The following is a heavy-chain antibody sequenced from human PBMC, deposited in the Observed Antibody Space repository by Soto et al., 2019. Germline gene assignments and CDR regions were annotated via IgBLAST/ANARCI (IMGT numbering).Heavy chain of an antibody. J-gene: IGHJ6*02. Sequence: SQTLSLTCAVYGGSFSGYYWSWIRQPPGKGLEWIGEINHSGSTNYNPSLKSRVTISVDTSKNQFSLKLSSVTAADTAVYYCARGLSYGRYYYYGMDVWGQGTTVTVSS. D-gene: IGHD5-18*01. V-gene: IGHV4-34*01. CDR1: GGSFSGYY. CDR3: ARGLSYGRYYYYGMDV. CDR2: INHSGST.